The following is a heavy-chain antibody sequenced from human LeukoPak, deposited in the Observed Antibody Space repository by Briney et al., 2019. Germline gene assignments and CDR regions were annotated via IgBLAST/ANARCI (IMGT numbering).Heavy chain of an antibody. V-gene: IGHV5-51*01. CDR2: IYPGDSDT. CDR3: ATVPGGGYCSSTSCYADY. CDR1: GYSFTSYW. Sequence: GESLKISCKGSGYSFTSYWIGWVRQMPGKGLEWMGIIYPGDSDTRYSASYQGQVTISVDKSISTAYLQWSSLKASDTAMDYCATVPGGGYCSSTSCYADYWGQGTLVTVSS. D-gene: IGHD2-2*01. J-gene: IGHJ4*02.